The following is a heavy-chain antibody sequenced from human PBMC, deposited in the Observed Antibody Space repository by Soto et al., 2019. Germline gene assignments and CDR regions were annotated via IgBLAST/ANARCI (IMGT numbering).Heavy chain of an antibody. CDR3: AKDGQNTTVREVRAAAYSHTGLDV. Sequence: QVQLVQSGGEVKKPGASVKVSCKASAYTFTNYGISWVRQAPGQGLEWMGWISAYNGNINYAQNDQGGSTITTDKHTKQTYMELNTPGPEETEVYYSAKDGQNTTVREVRAAAYSHTGLDVWGQGTTVTVSS. CDR1: AYTFTNYG. J-gene: IGHJ6*02. V-gene: IGHV1-18*01. CDR2: ISAYNGNI. D-gene: IGHD3-10*01.